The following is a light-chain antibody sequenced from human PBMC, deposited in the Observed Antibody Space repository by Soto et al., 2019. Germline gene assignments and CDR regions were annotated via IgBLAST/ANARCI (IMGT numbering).Light chain of an antibody. Sequence: QSVLTQPPSAAGTPGQRVHISCSGRSSNIGDNYVYWYRQLPGTAPKILIYRSNQRPSGVPDRFSGSKSGTSASLDISGLRSEDEADYYCAAWDDSLSGWLFSGGTKLTVL. V-gene: IGLV1-47*01. J-gene: IGLJ3*02. CDR3: AAWDDSLSGWL. CDR2: RSN. CDR1: SSNIGDNY.